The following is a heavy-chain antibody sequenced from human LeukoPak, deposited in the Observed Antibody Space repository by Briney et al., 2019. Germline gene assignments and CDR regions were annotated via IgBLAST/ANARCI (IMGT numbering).Heavy chain of an antibody. Sequence: GGSLRLSCAASGFAFNTYGMHWVRQAPGKGLEWVALIWYDGSNTNYADSVKGRFTISRDNSKNTLYLQLNSLRAEDTAVYYCARVLSDLRDDSFDVWGQGTMVTVSS. J-gene: IGHJ3*01. CDR1: GFAFNTYG. CDR2: IWYDGSNT. V-gene: IGHV3-33*01. CDR3: ARVLSDLRDDSFDV.